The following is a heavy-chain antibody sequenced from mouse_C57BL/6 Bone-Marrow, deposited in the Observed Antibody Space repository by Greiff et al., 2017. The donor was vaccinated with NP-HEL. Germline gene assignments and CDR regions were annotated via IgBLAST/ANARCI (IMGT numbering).Heavy chain of an antibody. Sequence: VQLQQPGAELVKPGASVKLSSTASGYTFTSYWMHWVNQRPGRGLEWIGRIDPNSGGTKYNESLKSRSTLTVDKPSNTPYMQLSSLPSEDSAAFNGARWGSSYEYYAMDYWGQGTSVTVAS. D-gene: IGHD1-1*01. CDR2: IDPNSGGT. V-gene: IGHV1-62-3*01. CDR1: GYTFTSYW. CDR3: ARWGSSYEYYAMDY. J-gene: IGHJ4*01.